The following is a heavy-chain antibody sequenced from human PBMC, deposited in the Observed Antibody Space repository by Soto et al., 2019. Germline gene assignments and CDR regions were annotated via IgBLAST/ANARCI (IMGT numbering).Heavy chain of an antibody. Sequence: GGSLRLSCVASGFTFSSYWMSWVRQAPGKGLEWVANIKQDGSEKYYVDSVKGRFTISRDNAKNSLYLQMNSLRAEDTAVYYCVKDDITIFGVVTPKDQYYYYYGMDVWGQGTTVTVSS. CDR1: GFTFSSYW. D-gene: IGHD3-3*01. CDR2: IKQDGSEK. V-gene: IGHV3-7*01. CDR3: VKDDITIFGVVTPKDQYYYYYGMDV. J-gene: IGHJ6*02.